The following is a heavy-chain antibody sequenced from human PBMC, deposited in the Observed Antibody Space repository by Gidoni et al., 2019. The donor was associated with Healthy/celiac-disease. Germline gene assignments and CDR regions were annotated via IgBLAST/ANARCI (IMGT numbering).Heavy chain of an antibody. CDR1: GFSLSTSGVG. J-gene: IGHJ4*02. D-gene: IGHD3-22*01. CDR3: AHSHFDYYDSSGYYRLFDY. CDR2: IYWDDDK. Sequence: QITLKESGPTLVKPTQTLTLTCTFSGFSLSTSGVGVGWIRQPPGKALEWLALIYWDDDKRYSPSLKSRLTITKDTSKNQVVLTMTNMDPVDTATYYCAHSHFDYYDSSGYYRLFDYWGQGTLVTVSS. V-gene: IGHV2-5*02.